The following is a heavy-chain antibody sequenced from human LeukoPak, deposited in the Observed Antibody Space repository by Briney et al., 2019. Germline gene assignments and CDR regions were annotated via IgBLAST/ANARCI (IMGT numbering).Heavy chain of an antibody. V-gene: IGHV3-13*01. Sequence: GGSLRLSCATSGFTFSTYDMHWVRQTTGKGLEWVSSIGTAGDTYYPSSVKGQFTISRENAKNSLYLQMNSLRAGDTAIHYCARSSSRDTIRWFFDLWGGGTLVTVSS. CDR3: ARSSSRDTIRWFFDL. CDR2: IGTAGDT. D-gene: IGHD2-15*01. CDR1: GFTFSTYD. J-gene: IGHJ2*01.